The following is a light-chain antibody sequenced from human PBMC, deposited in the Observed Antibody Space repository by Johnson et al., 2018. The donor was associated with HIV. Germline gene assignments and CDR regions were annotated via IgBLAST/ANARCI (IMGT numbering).Light chain of an antibody. Sequence: HSVLTQPPSVSAAPGQKVTISCSGSSSNIGNNYVSWYQQLPRAAPKLLIYENSKRPSGIPDRFSGSKSGTSATLDITGLQTGDEADYYCGTLDNSLSTHFVFGSGTKITVL. CDR3: GTLDNSLSTHFV. J-gene: IGLJ1*01. V-gene: IGLV1-51*02. CDR1: SSNIGNNY. CDR2: ENS.